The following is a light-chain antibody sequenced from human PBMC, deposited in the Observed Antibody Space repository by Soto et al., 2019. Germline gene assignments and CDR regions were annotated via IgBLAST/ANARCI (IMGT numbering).Light chain of an antibody. CDR3: FSYTTSSTLV. V-gene: IGLV2-14*01. CDR1: SSDVGGYNY. CDR2: EIS. J-gene: IGLJ3*02. Sequence: QSALTQPASVSGSPGQSITISCTGTSSDVGGYNYVSWYQQHPAKAPKLMIYEISNRPSGVSHRFSGSKSGNTASLTISGLQAEDEADYYCFSYTTSSTLVFGGGTKLTVL.